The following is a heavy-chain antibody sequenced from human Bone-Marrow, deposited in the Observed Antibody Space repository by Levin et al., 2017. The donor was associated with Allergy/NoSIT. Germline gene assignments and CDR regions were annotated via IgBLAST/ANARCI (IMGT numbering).Heavy chain of an antibody. D-gene: IGHD1-14*01. CDR1: GFTFSSYE. CDR3: ARVVVKTTPTDDYYYMDV. V-gene: IGHV3-48*03. J-gene: IGHJ6*03. CDR2: ISSSGSTI. Sequence: GGSLRLSCAASGFTFSSYEMNWVRQAPGKGLEWVSYISSSGSTIYYADSVKGRFTISRDNAKNSLYLQMNSLRAEDTAVYYCARVVVKTTPTDDYYYMDVWGKGTTVTVSS.